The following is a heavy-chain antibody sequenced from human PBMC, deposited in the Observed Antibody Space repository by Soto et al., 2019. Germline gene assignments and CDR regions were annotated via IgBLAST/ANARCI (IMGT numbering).Heavy chain of an antibody. CDR3: ARDLTYSNPSGY. Sequence: ASVKVSCKASGYTFTSYYMHWVRQAPGQGVEWVGLINHSGGSKSYVRRCQGRVAMTRDTSTSTVYMELGSVRCEVTAVYYCARDLTYSNPSGYWGQGTLVTVSS. J-gene: IGHJ4*02. CDR2: INHSGGSK. CDR1: GYTFTSYY. V-gene: IGHV1-46*01. D-gene: IGHD4-4*01.